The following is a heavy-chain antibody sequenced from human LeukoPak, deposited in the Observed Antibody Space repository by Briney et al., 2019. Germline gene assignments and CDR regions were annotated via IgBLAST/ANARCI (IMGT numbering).Heavy chain of an antibody. V-gene: IGHV3-74*01. CDR1: GFTFGNSW. D-gene: IGHD1-14*01. Sequence: PGGSLRFSCAASGFTFGNSWVHWVRQALGKGLVWVSLINADGSTATYADSVKGRFTISRDNARNTLSLQMNSLTIENTAVYYCVVVVEPPDSDGFDVWGQGTMITVSS. CDR3: VVVVEPPDSDGFDV. CDR2: INADGSTA. J-gene: IGHJ3*01.